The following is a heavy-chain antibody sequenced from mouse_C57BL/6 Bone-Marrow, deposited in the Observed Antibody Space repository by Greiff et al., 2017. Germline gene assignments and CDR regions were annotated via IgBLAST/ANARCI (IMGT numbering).Heavy chain of an antibody. CDR3: ARQGIYYDGSSYDWFAY. Sequence: VKLMESGGDLVKPGGSLKLSCAASGFTFSSYGLSWVRQTPDKRLEWVATISSGGSYTYYPDSVKGRFTISRDNAKNTLYLQMSSLKSEDTAMYYCARQGIYYDGSSYDWFAYWGQGTLVTVSA. J-gene: IGHJ3*01. D-gene: IGHD1-1*01. CDR2: ISSGGSYT. V-gene: IGHV5-6*01. CDR1: GFTFSSYG.